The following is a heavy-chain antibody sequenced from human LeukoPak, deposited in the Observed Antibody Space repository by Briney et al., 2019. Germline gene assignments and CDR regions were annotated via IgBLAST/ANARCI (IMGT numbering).Heavy chain of an antibody. CDR1: GGSFSGYY. CDR2: IYYSGST. J-gene: IGHJ4*02. CDR3: AKSSSSNNFDY. Sequence: SETLSLTCAVYGGSFSGYYWSWIRQPPGKGLEWIGYIYYSGSTYYNPSLKSRVTISVDTSKNQFSLKLSSVTAADTAVYYCAKSSSSNNFDYWGQGTLVTVSS. D-gene: IGHD6-6*01. V-gene: IGHV4-59*06.